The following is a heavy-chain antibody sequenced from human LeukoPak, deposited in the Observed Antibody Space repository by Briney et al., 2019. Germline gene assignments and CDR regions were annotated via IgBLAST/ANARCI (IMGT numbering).Heavy chain of an antibody. D-gene: IGHD3-9*01. CDR3: ARGFGRYFDWLWGPIDNWFDP. V-gene: IGHV1-18*01. J-gene: IGHJ5*02. Sequence: PGASVKVSCKASGYTFTSYGISWVRQAPGQGLEWMGWISAYNGNTNYAQKLQGRVTMTTDTSTSTAYMELRSLRSDDTAVYYCARGFGRYFDWLWGPIDNWFDPWGQGTLVTVSS. CDR1: GYTFTSYG. CDR2: ISAYNGNT.